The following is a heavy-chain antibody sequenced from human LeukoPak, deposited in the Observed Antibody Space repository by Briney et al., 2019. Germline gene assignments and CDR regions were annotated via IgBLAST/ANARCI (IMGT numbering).Heavy chain of an antibody. Sequence: SETLSLTRAVYGGSFSGYYWSWIRQPPGKGLEWIGEINHSGSTNYNPSLKSRVTISVDTSKNQFSLQLRSVTAADTAVYYCARGGWYRDFDYWGQGTLVTVSS. V-gene: IGHV4-34*01. D-gene: IGHD6-19*01. CDR3: ARGGWYRDFDY. J-gene: IGHJ4*02. CDR1: GGSFSGYY. CDR2: INHSGST.